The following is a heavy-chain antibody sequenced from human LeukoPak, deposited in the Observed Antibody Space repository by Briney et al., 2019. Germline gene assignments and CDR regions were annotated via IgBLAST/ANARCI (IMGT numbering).Heavy chain of an antibody. D-gene: IGHD6-13*01. J-gene: IGHJ4*02. CDR2: MNPNSGNT. V-gene: IGHV1-8*01. Sequence: ASVKVSCKASGYTFTSYDINWVRQATGQGLEWMGWMNPNSGNTGYAQEFQGRVTMTRNTSISTAYMELSSLRSEDTAVHYCARDSQQLIAYYFDYWGQGTLVTVSS. CDR3: ARDSQQLIAYYFDY. CDR1: GYTFTSYD.